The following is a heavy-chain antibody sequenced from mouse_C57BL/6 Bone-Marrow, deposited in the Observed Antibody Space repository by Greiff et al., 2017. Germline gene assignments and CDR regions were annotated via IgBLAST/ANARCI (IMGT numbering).Heavy chain of an antibody. CDR2: ISYSGST. CDR3: ARGRVVATRYFDV. D-gene: IGHD1-1*01. CDR1: GYSITSGYD. Sequence: EVQLQESGPGMVKPSQSLSLTCTVTGYSITSGYDWHWFRHFPGNKLEWMGYISYSGSTNYNPSLKSRISITHDTSKNHFFLKLNSVTTEDTATYNWARGRVVATRYFDVWGTGTTVTVSS. J-gene: IGHJ1*03. V-gene: IGHV3-1*01.